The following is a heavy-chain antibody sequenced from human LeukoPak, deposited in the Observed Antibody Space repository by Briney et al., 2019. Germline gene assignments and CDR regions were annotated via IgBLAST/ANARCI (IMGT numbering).Heavy chain of an antibody. Sequence: ASVKVSCKASGYTFTSYAMNWVRQAPGQGLEWMGWINTNTGSPTYAQGFTGRFVFSLDTSVSTAYLQISSLKAEDTAVYYCARDFALPQIRQYLYCSSTSCYRGSNWFDPWGQGTLVTVSS. CDR3: ARDFALPQIRQYLYCSSTSCYRGSNWFDP. D-gene: IGHD2-2*01. CDR1: GYTFTSYA. J-gene: IGHJ5*02. V-gene: IGHV7-4-1*02. CDR2: INTNTGSP.